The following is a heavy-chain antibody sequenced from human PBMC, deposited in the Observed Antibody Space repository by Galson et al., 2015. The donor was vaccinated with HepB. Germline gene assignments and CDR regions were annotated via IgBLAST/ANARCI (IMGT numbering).Heavy chain of an antibody. CDR1: GFTVSNTY. CDR3: ASPFCTGGSCYPLWY. J-gene: IGHJ4*02. CDR2: IYSGGAT. V-gene: IGHV3-53*01. D-gene: IGHD2-15*01. Sequence: SLRLSCAASGFTVSNTYMNWVRQAPGKGLEWVSVIYSGGATYYADSVKGRFTISRDNSKNTLYLHVNNRRAEDTAVYYCASPFCTGGSCYPLWYWGQGTLVTVSS.